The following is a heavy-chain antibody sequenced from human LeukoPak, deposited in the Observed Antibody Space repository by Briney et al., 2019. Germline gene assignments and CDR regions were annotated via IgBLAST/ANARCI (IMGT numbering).Heavy chain of an antibody. V-gene: IGHV3-23*01. CDR2: ISGSGGST. D-gene: IGHD2-15*01. Sequence: SGGSLRLSCAASGFTFSSYAMSWVRQALGKGLEWVSAISGSGGSTYYADSVKGRFTISRDNSKNTLYLQMNSLRAEDTAVYYCARDIVGWFDPWGQGTLVTVSS. CDR3: ARDIVGWFDP. J-gene: IGHJ5*02. CDR1: GFTFSSYA.